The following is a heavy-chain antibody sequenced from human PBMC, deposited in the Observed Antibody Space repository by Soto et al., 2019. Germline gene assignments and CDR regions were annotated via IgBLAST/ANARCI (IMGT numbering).Heavy chain of an antibody. CDR3: ARDGRYYDIWSGNYRGKYGMDV. CDR2: IWFDGSNQ. D-gene: IGHD3-3*01. Sequence: QVQLVESGGGVVQPGRSLRLSCAASGFSFSAYDVHWVRQAPGTGLEWLALIWFDGSNQYYADSVKGRFTISRDNYMNTMYLQMNGLRAEDTAVYYCARDGRYYDIWSGNYRGKYGMDVWGQGTTVTVS. V-gene: IGHV3-33*01. CDR1: GFSFSAYD. J-gene: IGHJ6*02.